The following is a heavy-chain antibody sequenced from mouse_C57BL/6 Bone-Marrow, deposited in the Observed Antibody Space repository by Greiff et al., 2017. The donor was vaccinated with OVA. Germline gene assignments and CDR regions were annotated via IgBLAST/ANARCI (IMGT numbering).Heavy chain of an antibody. V-gene: IGHV5-17*01. Sequence: EVQVVESGGGLVKPGGSLKLSCAASGFTFSDYGMHWVRQAPEKGLEWVAYISSGSSTIYYADTVKGRFTISRDNAKNTLFLQMTSLRSEDTAMYYCARYGYDARDPSVDYWGQGTSVTVSS. CDR3: ARYGYDARDPSVDY. J-gene: IGHJ4*01. CDR2: ISSGSSTI. D-gene: IGHD2-2*01. CDR1: GFTFSDYG.